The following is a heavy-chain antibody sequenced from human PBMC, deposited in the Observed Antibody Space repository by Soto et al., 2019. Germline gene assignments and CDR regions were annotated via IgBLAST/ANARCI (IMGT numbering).Heavy chain of an antibody. CDR2: ISRDGSVR. J-gene: IGHJ4*02. Sequence: GGSLRLSCAASGFTFSSYGIHWVRQAPGNGLEWVAVISRDGSVRYYADSVKGRFTISTDNSKNTLYLQVNNLRAEDTAVYYCAKEYCGGHCSSDYFDYWGQGTLVTVSS. V-gene: IGHV3-30*18. CDR1: GFTFSSYG. CDR3: AKEYCGGHCSSDYFDY. D-gene: IGHD2-21*01.